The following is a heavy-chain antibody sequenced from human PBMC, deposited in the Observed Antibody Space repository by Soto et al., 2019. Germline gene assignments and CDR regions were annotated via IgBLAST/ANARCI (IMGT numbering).Heavy chain of an antibody. CDR3: ALTYYYDSSGYYEANFDY. Sequence: PVEVSGKASGGTFSSYDISWVRQAPGQGLEWMGGIIPIFGRANSAQKFQARVTIPPDESTSTAYMELSSLRSEDTAVYYCALTYYYDSSGYYEANFDYWGQGTLFTVSS. CDR1: GGTFSSYD. V-gene: IGHV1-69*13. J-gene: IGHJ4*02. D-gene: IGHD3-22*01. CDR2: IIPIFGRA.